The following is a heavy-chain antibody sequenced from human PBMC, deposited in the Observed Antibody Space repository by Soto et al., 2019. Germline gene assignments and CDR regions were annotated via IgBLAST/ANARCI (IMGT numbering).Heavy chain of an antibody. D-gene: IGHD3-10*01. CDR2: ISTSSTAI. CDR3: VITDSSRERGY. Sequence: EVQLVESGGGFVQRGGSLRLSCAVSGLTFSTNTINWDRQAPGKGLEWVSYISTSSTAIYYADSVKGRFTISRDDAKSSLYLQMNSLRDEDTAVYYCVITDSSRERGYWGQGTLVTVSS. CDR1: GLTFSTNT. V-gene: IGHV3-48*02. J-gene: IGHJ4*02.